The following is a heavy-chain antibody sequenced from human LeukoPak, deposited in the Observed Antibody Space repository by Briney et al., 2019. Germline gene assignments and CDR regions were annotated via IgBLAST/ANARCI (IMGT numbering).Heavy chain of an antibody. CDR3: ARVITFRGVISYYYYMDV. J-gene: IGHJ6*03. CDR1: GGSFSGYY. Sequence: SETLPLTCAVYGGSFSGYYWSWIRQPPGKGLEWIGEINHSGSTNYNPSLKSRVTISVDTSKNQFSLKLSSVTAADTAVYYCARVITFRGVISYYYYMDVWGKGTTVTVSS. D-gene: IGHD3-16*01. CDR2: INHSGST. V-gene: IGHV4-34*01.